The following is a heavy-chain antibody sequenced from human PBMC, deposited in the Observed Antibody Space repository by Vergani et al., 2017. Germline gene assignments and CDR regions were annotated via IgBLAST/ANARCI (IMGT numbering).Heavy chain of an antibody. CDR1: GYTFTSYY. Sequence: QVQLVQSGAEVKKPGASVKVSCKASGYTFTSYYMHWVRQAPGQGLEWMGIINPDNGYTNSAQKFQGRVTMTRDTSISTAHMELRRLRYDDTAVYYCASWGSDGFDIWGQGTMVSVSS. CDR2: INPDNGYT. J-gene: IGHJ3*02. D-gene: IGHD7-27*01. V-gene: IGHV1-2*02. CDR3: ASWGSDGFDI.